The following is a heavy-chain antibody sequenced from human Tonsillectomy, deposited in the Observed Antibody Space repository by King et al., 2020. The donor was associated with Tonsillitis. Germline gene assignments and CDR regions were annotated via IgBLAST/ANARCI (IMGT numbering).Heavy chain of an antibody. V-gene: IGHV4-39*01. CDR2: IYSSGST. D-gene: IGHD3-22*01. Sequence: QLQESGPGLVKPSETLSLTCSISGGSISRSDYFWVWIRQPPGKGLEWIGAIYSSGSTHYNPSPKSRVTISVDTSKNQFSLKLSSLTAADTAVYYCARHAAPETYESSGYNNWFDPWGQGTLVTVSS. J-gene: IGHJ5*02. CDR3: ARHAAPETYESSGYNNWFDP. CDR1: GGSISRSDYF.